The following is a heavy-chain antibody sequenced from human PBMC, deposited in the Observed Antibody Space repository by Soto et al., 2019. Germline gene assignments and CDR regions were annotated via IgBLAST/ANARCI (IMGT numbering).Heavy chain of an antibody. CDR2: INHSGST. D-gene: IGHD3-22*01. Sequence: PSETLSLTCAVYGGSFSGYYWSWIRQPPGKGLEWIGEINHSGSTNYNPSLKSRVTISVDTSKNQFSLKLSSVTAADTAVYYCARERLDNSGYYFSHFDYWGQGTLVTVSS. CDR3: ARERLDNSGYYFSHFDY. J-gene: IGHJ4*02. CDR1: GGSFSGYY. V-gene: IGHV4-34*01.